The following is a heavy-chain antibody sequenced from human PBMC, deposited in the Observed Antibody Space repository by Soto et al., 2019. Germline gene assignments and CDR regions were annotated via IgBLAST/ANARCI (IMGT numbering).Heavy chain of an antibody. V-gene: IGHV4-31*03. J-gene: IGHJ5*02. CDR1: GGSISSGGYY. D-gene: IGHD5-12*01. CDR3: AREEGGGYDHRWFDP. Sequence: QVQLQESGPGLVKPSQTLSLTCTVSGGSISSGGYYWSWIRQHPGKGLEWIGYIYDSGNTYYNPSLKRRVIISVDTSKNPFSLKLSSVTAADTAVYYCAREEGGGYDHRWFDPWGQGTLVTVSS. CDR2: IYDSGNT.